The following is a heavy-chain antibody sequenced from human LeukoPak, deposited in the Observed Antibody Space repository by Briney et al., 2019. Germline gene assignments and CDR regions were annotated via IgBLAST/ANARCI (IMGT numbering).Heavy chain of an antibody. J-gene: IGHJ6*02. V-gene: IGHV5-51*01. CDR2: IYPGDSDT. D-gene: IGHD2-2*01. CDR1: GYSFTNYW. CDR3: ARRDGYCSSTSCYADYYYGMDV. Sequence: GESLKISCKGSGYSFTNYWIGWVRQMPGKGLEWMGIIYPGDSDTTYSPSFQGQVTISADKSISTAYLQWSSLKASDTAMYYCARRDGYCSSTSCYADYYYGMDVGGQGTTVTVSS.